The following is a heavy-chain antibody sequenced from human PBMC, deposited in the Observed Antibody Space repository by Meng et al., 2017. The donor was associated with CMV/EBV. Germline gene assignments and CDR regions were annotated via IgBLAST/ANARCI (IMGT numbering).Heavy chain of an antibody. Sequence: LSCAASGFTCGSYGMRWVRQAPGKGLEWVSAISGSGGNTYYADSVKGRFTISRDNSKNTLSLQMSSLRAEDTAVYYCAKSRGSSYFDLWGRGTLVTVSS. CDR1: GFTCGSYG. J-gene: IGHJ2*01. CDR2: ISGSGGNT. V-gene: IGHV3-23*01. D-gene: IGHD2-15*01. CDR3: AKSRGSSYFDL.